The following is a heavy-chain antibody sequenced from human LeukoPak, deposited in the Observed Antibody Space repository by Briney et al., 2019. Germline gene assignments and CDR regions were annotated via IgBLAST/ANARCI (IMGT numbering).Heavy chain of an antibody. D-gene: IGHD3-22*01. V-gene: IGHV4-34*01. CDR1: GGSFSGYY. CDR3: ARVPYYYDSSGYSTRIYYFDY. CDR2: IKHSGST. Sequence: PSETLSLTCAVYGGSFSGYYWSWIRQPPGKGLEWIGEIKHSGSTNYNPSLKSRVTISVDTSKNQFSLKLSSVTAADTAVYYCARVPYYYDSSGYSTRIYYFDYWGQGTLVTVSS. J-gene: IGHJ4*02.